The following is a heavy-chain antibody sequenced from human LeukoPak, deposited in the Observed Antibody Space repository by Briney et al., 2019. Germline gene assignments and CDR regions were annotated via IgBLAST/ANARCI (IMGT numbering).Heavy chain of an antibody. CDR2: ISSSGSTI. D-gene: IGHD6-13*01. V-gene: IGHV3-48*03. Sequence: GGSLRLSCAASGFTFSSYEMNWVRQAPGKGLEWVSYISSSGSTIYYADSVKGRFTISRDNAKNSLYLQMNSLRAEDTAVYYCARGAGSSWIRSPHYFDYWGQGTLVTVSS. CDR1: GFTFSSYE. J-gene: IGHJ4*02. CDR3: ARGAGSSWIRSPHYFDY.